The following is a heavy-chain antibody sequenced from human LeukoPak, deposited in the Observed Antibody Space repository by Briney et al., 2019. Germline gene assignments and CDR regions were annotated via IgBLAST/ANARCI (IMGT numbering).Heavy chain of an antibody. Sequence: GGSLRLSCAASGFTFSSYEMNWVGQAPGKGLEWGSYISSSGSTIYYADSVKGRFTISRDNVKNSLYLQMNSLRAEDTAVYYCARTPVKIGVVVAAHPFDYWGQGTLVTVSS. D-gene: IGHD2-15*01. V-gene: IGHV3-48*03. J-gene: IGHJ4*02. CDR1: GFTFSSYE. CDR3: ARTPVKIGVVVAAHPFDY. CDR2: ISSSGSTI.